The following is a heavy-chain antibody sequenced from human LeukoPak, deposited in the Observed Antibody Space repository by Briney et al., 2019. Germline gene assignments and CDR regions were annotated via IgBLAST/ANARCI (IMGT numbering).Heavy chain of an antibody. J-gene: IGHJ4*02. D-gene: IGHD6-19*01. CDR1: GGSLSGYY. V-gene: IGHV4-34*01. CDR3: ARAVAGVDDY. CDR2: INHSGST. Sequence: SETLSLTCAVYGGSLSGYYWSWIRQPPGKGLEWIGEINHSGSTNYNPSLKSRVTISVDTSKNQFSLKLSSVTAADTAVYYCARAVAGVDDYWGQGTLVTVSS.